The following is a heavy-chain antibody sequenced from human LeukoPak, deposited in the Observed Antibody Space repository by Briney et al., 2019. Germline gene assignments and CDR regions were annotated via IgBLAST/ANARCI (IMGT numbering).Heavy chain of an antibody. D-gene: IGHD1-26*01. CDR3: ARRVGGTTSRAFDI. Sequence: PGESLKISCKGSGYGFTSYWIAWVRQMPGKGLEYMGIIYPGDSDTRYSPSFQGQVTISADKSITTAYLQWSSLKASDTAMYYCARRVGGTTSRAFDIWGQGTMVSVSS. V-gene: IGHV5-51*01. CDR2: IYPGDSDT. CDR1: GYGFTSYW. J-gene: IGHJ3*02.